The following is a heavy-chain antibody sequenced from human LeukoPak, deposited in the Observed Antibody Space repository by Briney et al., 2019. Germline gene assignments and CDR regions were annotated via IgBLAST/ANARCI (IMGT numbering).Heavy chain of an antibody. D-gene: IGHD3-3*01. J-gene: IGHJ6*02. CDR1: GFTFSSYG. CDR3: ARDLGRFLEWLQV. CDR2: IWYDGSNK. V-gene: IGHV3-33*01. Sequence: GGSLRLSCAASGFTFSSYGMHWVRQAPGKGLEWVAVIWYDGSNKYYADSVKGRFTISGDNSKNTLYLQMNSLRAEDTAVYYCARDLGRFLEWLQVWGQGTTVTVSS.